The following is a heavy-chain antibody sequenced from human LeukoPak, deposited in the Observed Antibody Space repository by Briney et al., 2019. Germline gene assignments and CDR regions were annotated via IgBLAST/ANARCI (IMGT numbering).Heavy chain of an antibody. V-gene: IGHV5-51*01. Sequence: GESLEISCKVSGYVFTRFWIAWVRQMPGKGLDWMGMIYPGDSDTRYSPSFQGLVTISADKSINTAYLQWSSLKVSDTAMYYCARVEYYYDSSEYYQNLFDYWGQGTLVTVSS. CDR2: IYPGDSDT. D-gene: IGHD3-22*01. CDR1: GYVFTRFW. J-gene: IGHJ4*02. CDR3: ARVEYYYDSSEYYQNLFDY.